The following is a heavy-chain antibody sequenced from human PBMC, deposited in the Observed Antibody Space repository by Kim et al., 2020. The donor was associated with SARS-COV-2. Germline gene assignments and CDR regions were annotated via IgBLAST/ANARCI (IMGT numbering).Heavy chain of an antibody. CDR2: INPSGGST. D-gene: IGHD1-26*01. J-gene: IGHJ4*02. CDR3: ARGALIVGATAYYFDY. CDR1: GYTFTSYY. Sequence: ASVKVSCKASGYTFTSYYMHWVRQAPGQGLEWMGIINPSGGSTSYAQKFQGRVTMTRDTSTSTVYMELSSLRSEDTAVYYCARGALIVGATAYYFDYWGQGTLVTVSS. V-gene: IGHV1-46*01.